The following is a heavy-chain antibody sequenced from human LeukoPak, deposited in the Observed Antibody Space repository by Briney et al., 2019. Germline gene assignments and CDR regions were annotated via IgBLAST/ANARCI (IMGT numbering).Heavy chain of an antibody. Sequence: SETLSLTCTVSGGSISSGGYYWSWIRQPPGKGLEWIGYIYHSGSTYYNPSLKSRVTISVDRSKNQFSLKLSSVTAADTAVYYCAREVVGATVGPDYWGQGTLVTVSS. CDR1: GGSISSGGYY. D-gene: IGHD1-26*01. V-gene: IGHV4-30-2*01. CDR2: IYHSGST. CDR3: AREVVGATVGPDY. J-gene: IGHJ4*02.